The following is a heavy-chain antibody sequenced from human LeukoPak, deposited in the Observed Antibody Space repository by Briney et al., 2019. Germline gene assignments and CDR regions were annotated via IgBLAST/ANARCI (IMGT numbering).Heavy chain of an antibody. CDR2: IYSGGST. Sequence: GGSLRLSCAASGFPVSSNYMSWVRQAPGKGLEWVSVIYSGGSTYYADSVKGRFTISRDNSKNTLYLQMNSLRAEDTAVYYCAKAGRSIAAASYFDYWGQGTLVTVSS. V-gene: IGHV3-53*05. CDR3: AKAGRSIAAASYFDY. J-gene: IGHJ4*02. CDR1: GFPVSSNY. D-gene: IGHD6-13*01.